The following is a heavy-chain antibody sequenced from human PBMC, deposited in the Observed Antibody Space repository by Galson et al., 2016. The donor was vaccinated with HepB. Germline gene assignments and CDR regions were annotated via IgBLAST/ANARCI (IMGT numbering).Heavy chain of an antibody. Sequence: PRLSCAVSGFTFSNAWMRWVRQAPGKGLEWVGHIKRKSDGETTDYAAPVKGRFSISRDDSKNMLYLQMDSLKTEDTAVYYCTTAMTTVTTPFLFWGQGTLVSVSS. CDR1: GFTFSNAW. V-gene: IGHV3-15*01. J-gene: IGHJ4*02. D-gene: IGHD4-17*01. CDR3: TTAMTTVTTPFLF. CDR2: IKRKSDGETT.